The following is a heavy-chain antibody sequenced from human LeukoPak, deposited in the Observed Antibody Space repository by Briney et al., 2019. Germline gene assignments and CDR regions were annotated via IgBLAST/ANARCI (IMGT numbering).Heavy chain of an antibody. CDR3: AKSLNWNDGSFDY. D-gene: IGHD1-20*01. J-gene: IGHJ4*02. CDR2: ISGSGGST. Sequence: GGSLRLSRAASGFTFSSYAMSWVRQAPGKGLEWVSAISGSGGSTYYADSVKGRFTISRDNSKITLYLQMNSLRAEDTAVYYCAKSLNWNDGSFDYWGQGTLVTVSS. CDR1: GFTFSSYA. V-gene: IGHV3-23*01.